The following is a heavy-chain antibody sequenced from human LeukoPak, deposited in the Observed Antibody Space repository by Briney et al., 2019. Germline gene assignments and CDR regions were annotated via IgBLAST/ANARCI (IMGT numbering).Heavy chain of an antibody. CDR1: GGSISSYY. J-gene: IGHJ5*02. D-gene: IGHD1-14*01. CDR2: IYTSGST. CDR3: ARDQINSGVSIT. V-gene: IGHV4-4*07. Sequence: PSETLSLTCTVSGGSISSYYWSWIRQPAGKGLEWIGRIYTSGSTNYNPSLKSRVTMSVDTSKNQFSLKLSYVTAADTAVHYCARDQINSGVSITWGQGTLVTVSS.